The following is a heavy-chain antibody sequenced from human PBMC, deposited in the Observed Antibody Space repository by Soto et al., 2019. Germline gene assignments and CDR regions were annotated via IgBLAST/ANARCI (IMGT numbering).Heavy chain of an antibody. Sequence: GESLKISCKGSGYDFTRTWIGWVRQLPGKGLDWMGIIYPGDSETRYSPSFQGQVTISADKSISTAYLQWSSLKTSDTAMYYCARLVGGYDSYFDRWGQGNRVTVSS. CDR3: ARLVGGYDSYFDR. J-gene: IGHJ4*02. D-gene: IGHD5-12*01. CDR1: GYDFTRTW. CDR2: IYPGDSET. V-gene: IGHV5-51*01.